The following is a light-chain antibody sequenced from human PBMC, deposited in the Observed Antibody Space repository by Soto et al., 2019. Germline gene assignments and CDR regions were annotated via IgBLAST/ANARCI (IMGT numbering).Light chain of an antibody. J-gene: IGKJ1*01. V-gene: IGKV3-15*01. CDR1: QSLSSN. CDR2: GAS. Sequence: EIGMTQSAATLSVSPGERATITCRASQSLSSNLAWYQQKPGQAPRLLIYGASIRATGIPARFSGSGSGTECTLTISSLQSEDFAVYYCQQYNNWPQNTFGQGTKVDIK. CDR3: QQYNNWPQNT.